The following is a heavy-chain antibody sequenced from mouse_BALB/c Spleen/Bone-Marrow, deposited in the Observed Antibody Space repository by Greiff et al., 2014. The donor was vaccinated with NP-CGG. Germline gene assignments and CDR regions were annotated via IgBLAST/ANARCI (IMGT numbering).Heavy chain of an antibody. Sequence: VKLMESGPGLVAPSQSLSITCTVSGFSLTSYGVHWVRQPPGKGLEWLGVIWAGGSTNYNSALMSRLSISKDNSKSQVFLKMSSLQTDDTAMYYCARDRDYGNYGWFAYWGQGTLVTVSA. V-gene: IGHV2-9*02. J-gene: IGHJ3*01. CDR3: ARDRDYGNYGWFAY. CDR1: GFSLTSYG. CDR2: IWAGGST. D-gene: IGHD2-1*01.